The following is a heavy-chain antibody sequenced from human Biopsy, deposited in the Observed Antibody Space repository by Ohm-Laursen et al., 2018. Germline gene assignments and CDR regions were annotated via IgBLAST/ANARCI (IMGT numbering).Heavy chain of an antibody. CDR2: MYYSGST. J-gene: IGHJ5*02. D-gene: IGHD3-9*01. V-gene: IGHV4-31*02. Sequence: PSETLSLTCTVSGDSISSGGYYWGWIRQHPGKGLEWIGHMYYSGSTYYNPSLKSRITISVDTSKNQFSLKLSSVTAADTAVYYCAGLVTGFIDPWGQGTLVTVSS. CDR3: AGLVTGFIDP. CDR1: GDSISSGGYY.